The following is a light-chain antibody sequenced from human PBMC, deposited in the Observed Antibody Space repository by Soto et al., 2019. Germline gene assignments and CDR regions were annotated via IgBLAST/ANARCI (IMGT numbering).Light chain of an antibody. CDR1: QSISRW. CDR3: QQDNSYLT. J-gene: IGKJ1*01. V-gene: IGKV1-5*01. Sequence: DIQMTQSPSTLPASVGDSVTITCRASQSISRWLAWYQQKPGKAPKLLIYDASSLESGVPSRFSGSGSGAEFALTISRLQPDDLATYYCQQDNSYLTFGQGTKVEIK. CDR2: DAS.